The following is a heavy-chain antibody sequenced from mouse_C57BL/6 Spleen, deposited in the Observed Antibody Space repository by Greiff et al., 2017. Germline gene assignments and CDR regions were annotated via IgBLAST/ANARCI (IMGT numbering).Heavy chain of an antibody. J-gene: IGHJ3*01. Sequence: EVKLLESGGGLVQPGGSLKLSCAASGIDFSRYWMSWVRRAPGKGLEWIGEINPDSSTINYAPSLKDKFIISRDNAKNTLYLQMSKVRSEDTALYYCARGYYGSSYRFWFAYWGQGTLVTVSA. CDR3: ARGYYGSSYRFWFAY. CDR2: INPDSSTI. CDR1: GIDFSRYW. D-gene: IGHD1-1*01. V-gene: IGHV4-1*01.